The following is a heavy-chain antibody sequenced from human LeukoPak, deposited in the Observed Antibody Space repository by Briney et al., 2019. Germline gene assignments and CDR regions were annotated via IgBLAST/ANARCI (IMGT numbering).Heavy chain of an antibody. CDR3: AKEPGFFRGNFFDS. CDR1: GFTFSSYA. J-gene: IGHJ4*02. V-gene: IGHV3-23*01. Sequence: GGSLRLSCAASGFTFSSYAMNWVRQAPGKGLEWVSVISGSGATTYYADSVKGRFTISRDNSKNTLYLQMNSLRAEDTAVYSCAKEPGFFRGNFFDSWGQGTLVTVSS. D-gene: IGHD3-16*01. CDR2: ISGSGATT.